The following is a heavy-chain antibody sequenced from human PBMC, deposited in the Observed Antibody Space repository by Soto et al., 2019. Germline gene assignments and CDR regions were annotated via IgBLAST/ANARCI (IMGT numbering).Heavy chain of an antibody. CDR2: IYYSGST. CDR1: GGSISSGGYY. CDR3: ARYPDPSSAFDI. J-gene: IGHJ3*02. Sequence: QVQLQESRPGLVKPSQTLSLTCTVSGGSISSGGYYWSWIRQHPGKGLEWIGYIYYSGSTYYNPSLKSRVTISVHTSKNQYSLKLSSVTAAYTAVYYCARYPDPSSAFDIWGQGTMVTVSS. V-gene: IGHV4-31*03.